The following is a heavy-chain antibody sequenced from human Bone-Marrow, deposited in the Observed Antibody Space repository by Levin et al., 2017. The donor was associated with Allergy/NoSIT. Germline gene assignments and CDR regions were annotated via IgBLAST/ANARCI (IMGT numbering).Heavy chain of an antibody. Sequence: SLRLSCTASGFTFSSYSFNWVRQAPGLFLPPFSLLLFFSPSPSSSSSLKGRFTVSRDNANSSFYLQMNSLRVDDTAVYYCARDLSDLWSGYSQDGFSFYGMDVWGHGTTVTVSS. CDR2: LLFFSPSP. D-gene: IGHD3-3*01. CDR1: GFTFSSYS. J-gene: IGHJ6*01. V-gene: IGHV3-21*06. CDR3: ARDLSDLWSGYSQDGFSFYGMDV.